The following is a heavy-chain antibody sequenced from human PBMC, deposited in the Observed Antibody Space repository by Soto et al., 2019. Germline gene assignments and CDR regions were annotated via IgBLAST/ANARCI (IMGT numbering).Heavy chain of an antibody. V-gene: IGHV3-53*01. J-gene: IGHJ6*01. D-gene: IGHD3-10*01. CDR1: GFTVSSNY. CDR3: ARDKFGFVYGMDV. Sequence: EVQLVESGGGLIQPGGSLRLSCAASGFTVSSNYMSWVRQAPGKGLEWVAVIYSGGSTYYADSVKGRFTISRDNAKNALYLQMSSLRAEETAVYYCARDKFGFVYGMDVWGQWTTVTVSS. CDR2: IYSGGST.